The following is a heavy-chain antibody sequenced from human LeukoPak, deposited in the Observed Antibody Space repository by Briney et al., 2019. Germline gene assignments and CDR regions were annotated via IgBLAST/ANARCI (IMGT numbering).Heavy chain of an antibody. Sequence: SETLSLTCTVSGGSISSHYWSWIRQPPGKGLEWIGYIYYSGSTNHNPSLKSRVTISVDTSKNQFSLKLSSVTAADTAVYYCARGRWEIRSGYYYYYMDVWGKGTTVTVSS. D-gene: IGHD1-26*01. CDR3: ARGRWEIRSGYYYYYMDV. J-gene: IGHJ6*03. CDR1: GGSISSHY. CDR2: IYYSGST. V-gene: IGHV4-59*11.